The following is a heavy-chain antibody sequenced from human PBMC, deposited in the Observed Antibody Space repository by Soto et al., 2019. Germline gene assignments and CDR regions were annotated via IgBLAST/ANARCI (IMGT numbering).Heavy chain of an antibody. D-gene: IGHD3-22*01. CDR1: GFTFSSCT. CDR2: ISRSGGTI. Sequence: EVQLVESGGGLVQPGGSLRLSCAASGFTFSSCTMKWVRQAPGRGLEWVSYISRSGGTIYYADSVKGRFTISRDNAKNSLCLQMNSLRDEDTAVYYCARDDSSGYYVLPLDYWGQGTLVTVSS. J-gene: IGHJ4*02. CDR3: ARDDSSGYYVLPLDY. V-gene: IGHV3-48*02.